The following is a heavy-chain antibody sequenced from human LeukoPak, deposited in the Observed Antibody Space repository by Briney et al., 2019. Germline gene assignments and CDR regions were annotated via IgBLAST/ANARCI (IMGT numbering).Heavy chain of an antibody. CDR3: ARGLGEVGNWFDS. D-gene: IGHD1-26*01. CDR2: IYHSGST. Sequence: PSQTLSLTCAVSGGPISSGGYSWSWIRQPPGKGLEWIGYIYHSGSTYYNPSLKSRVTISVDRSKNQFSLKLSSVTAADTAVYYCARGLGEVGNWFDSWGQGTLVTVSS. V-gene: IGHV4-30-2*01. CDR1: GGPISSGGYS. J-gene: IGHJ5*01.